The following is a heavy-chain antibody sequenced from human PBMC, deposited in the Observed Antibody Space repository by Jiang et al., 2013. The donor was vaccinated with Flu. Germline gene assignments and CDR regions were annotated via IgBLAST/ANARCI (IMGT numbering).Heavy chain of an antibody. Sequence: GAEVKKPGASVKVSCKASGYTFTNYYMHWVRQAPGQGLEWMGIINPSGGRTSHAQKFQGRVTMTRDTSTSTVYMELSSLRSEDTAVYYCARDLGGSYLIDYGMDVWGQGTTVTVSS. J-gene: IGHJ6*02. CDR3: ARDLGGSYLIDYGMDV. D-gene: IGHD3-16*02. CDR1: GYTFTNYY. CDR2: INPSGGRT. V-gene: IGHV1-46*01.